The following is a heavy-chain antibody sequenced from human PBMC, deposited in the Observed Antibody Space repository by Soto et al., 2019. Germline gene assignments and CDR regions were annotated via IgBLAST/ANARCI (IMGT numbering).Heavy chain of an antibody. CDR2: ISHGGNEK. Sequence: QVQLLESGGGVVQPGRSLRLSCAASGFIFSSYAMHWVRQAPGKGLEWVAVISHGGNEKYYADSVEGRFTISRDNSKNMVYLQMNGLRPEDTAVYYCAKVSSDRGYYYFAMDVRGQGTTVTVSS. CDR1: GFIFSSYA. V-gene: IGHV3-30*18. J-gene: IGHJ6*02. D-gene: IGHD3-10*01. CDR3: AKVSSDRGYYYFAMDV.